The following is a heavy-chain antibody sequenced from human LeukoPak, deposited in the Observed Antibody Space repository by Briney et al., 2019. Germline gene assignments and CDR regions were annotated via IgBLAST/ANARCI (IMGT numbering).Heavy chain of an antibody. D-gene: IGHD1-14*01. CDR2: IGPTGSDR. CDR1: GLTFSTSG. J-gene: IGHJ4*02. V-gene: IGHV3-21*06. Sequence: GGSLRLSCTASGLTFSTSGFNWVRQAPGKGLEWVASIGPTGSDRYHADSIKGRFTISRDNANNFLYLQMNSLRAEDTAVYYCATETNGRHYDYWGQGTLLTVSS. CDR3: ATETNGRHYDY.